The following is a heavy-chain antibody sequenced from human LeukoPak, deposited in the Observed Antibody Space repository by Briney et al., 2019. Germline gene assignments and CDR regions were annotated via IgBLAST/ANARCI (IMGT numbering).Heavy chain of an antibody. D-gene: IGHD1-14*01. CDR2: IGPTGSDR. CDR1: GLTFSTSG. J-gene: IGHJ4*02. V-gene: IGHV3-21*06. Sequence: GGSLRLSCTASGLTFSTSGFNWVRQAPGKGLEWVASIGPTGSDRYHADSIKGRFTISRDNANNFLYLQMNSLRAEDTAVYYCATETNGRHYDYWGQGTLLTVSS. CDR3: ATETNGRHYDY.